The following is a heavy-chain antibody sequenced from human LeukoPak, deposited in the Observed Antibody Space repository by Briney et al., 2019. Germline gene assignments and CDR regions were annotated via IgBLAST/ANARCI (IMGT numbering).Heavy chain of an antibody. J-gene: IGHJ3*02. CDR2: MHISGLST. Sequence: PGGSLRLSCAASGFTLSDLYMSWNRQAPGKGMEWVSYMHISGLSTYYGGSVKGRFAISRDNAKNSVFLQMDSLRVEDTAVYYCARDRGDSSGDYDGLDMWGQGTMVTVSS. D-gene: IGHD3-22*01. V-gene: IGHV3-11*01. CDR1: GFTLSDLY. CDR3: ARDRGDSSGDYDGLDM.